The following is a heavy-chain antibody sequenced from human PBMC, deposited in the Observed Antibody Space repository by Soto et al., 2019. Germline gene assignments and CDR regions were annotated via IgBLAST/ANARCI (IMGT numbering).Heavy chain of an antibody. CDR3: AGGTIFGVVNNWFDP. D-gene: IGHD3-3*01. CDR1: GFTFSDYY. Sequence: GGSLRLSCAASGFTFSDYYMSWIRQAPGKGLEWVSYISSSGSTIYYADSVKGRFTISRDNAKNSLYLQMNSLRAEDTAVYYCAGGTIFGVVNNWFDPWGQGTLVTVSS. V-gene: IGHV3-11*01. J-gene: IGHJ5*02. CDR2: ISSSGSTI.